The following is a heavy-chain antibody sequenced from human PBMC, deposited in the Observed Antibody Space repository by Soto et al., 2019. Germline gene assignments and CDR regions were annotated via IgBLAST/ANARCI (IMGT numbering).Heavy chain of an antibody. V-gene: IGHV1-2*02. D-gene: IGHD3-22*01. CDR3: ARVPTHSSGYYYPKGPFDY. J-gene: IGHJ4*02. CDR2: INPNSGGT. CDR1: GYTFTGYY. Sequence: VSCKASGYTFTGYYMHWVRQAPGQGLEWMGWINPNSGGTNYAQKFQGRVTMTRDTSISTAYMELSRLRSDDTAVYYCARVPTHSSGYYYPKGPFDYWGQGTLVTVSS.